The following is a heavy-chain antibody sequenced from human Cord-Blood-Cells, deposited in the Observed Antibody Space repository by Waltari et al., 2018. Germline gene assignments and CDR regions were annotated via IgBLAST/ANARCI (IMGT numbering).Heavy chain of an antibody. V-gene: IGHV3-30*18. D-gene: IGHD1-1*01. Sequence: QVQLGESGGCGVQPGRCRRLYCADSGFTFSRYVMNWVRQAPGKGLEWVAVISYEGSNKYYADSVKGQFTISRDNSKNTLYLQMNSLRAEDSAVYYCAKENWNWYFDLWGRGTLVTVSS. CDR3: AKENWNWYFDL. CDR1: GFTFSRYV. CDR2: ISYEGSNK. J-gene: IGHJ2*01.